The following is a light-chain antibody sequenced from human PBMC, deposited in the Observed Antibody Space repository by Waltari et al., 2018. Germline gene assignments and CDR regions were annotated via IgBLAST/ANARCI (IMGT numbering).Light chain of an antibody. CDR2: FGS. CDR1: QSLLHSNGLND. Sequence: DIVVAQSPLPLAVAPGEPGSIPFRSSQSLLHSNGLNDLDWYLQKPGQSPQLLIYFGSNRATGVPDRFSGSGSGTDFTLKISRVEAEDVAVYYCMQSVRSPSTFGRGTKVEIK. CDR3: MQSVRSPST. J-gene: IGKJ1*01. V-gene: IGKV2-28*01.